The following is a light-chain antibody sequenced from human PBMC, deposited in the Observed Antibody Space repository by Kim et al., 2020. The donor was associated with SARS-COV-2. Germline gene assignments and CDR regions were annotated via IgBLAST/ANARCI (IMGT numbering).Light chain of an antibody. CDR3: QKYNSAPWT. J-gene: IGKJ1*01. CDR2: GAS. Sequence: GAGGDRVTIPCRASKGISNSLAGYRQKPGKVPMLLIYGASNLRSGVPSRFRGSGSGTDFTLTISSLQPEDAATYYCQKYNSAPWTFGQGTKVDIK. CDR1: KGISNS. V-gene: IGKV1-27*01.